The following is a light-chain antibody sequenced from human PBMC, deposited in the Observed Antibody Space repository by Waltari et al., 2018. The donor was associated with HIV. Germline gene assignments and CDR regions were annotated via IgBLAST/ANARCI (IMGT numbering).Light chain of an antibody. CDR1: QSVSNK. CDR3: QQYNNWLT. V-gene: IGKV3-15*01. CDR2: DAS. Sequence: IVMTQCPTTLSVSPGQRATLSCRASQSVSNKLAWYQQKPGQAPRLLMYDASTRVTGIPARFSGSGSGTDFTLTISSLQSGDFAIYYCQQYNNWLTFGGGTKVEIK. J-gene: IGKJ4*01.